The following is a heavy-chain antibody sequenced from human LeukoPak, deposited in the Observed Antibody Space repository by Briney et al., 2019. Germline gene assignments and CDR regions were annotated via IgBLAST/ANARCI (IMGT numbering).Heavy chain of an antibody. CDR3: ARVRGGGGWYLHYFDY. Sequence: PSETLSLTCTVSGGSVSSGSYYWSWIRQPPGKGLEWIGYIYYSGSTNYNPSLKSRVTISVDTSKNQFSLKLSSVTAADTAVYYCARVRGGGGWYLHYFDYWGQGTLVTVSS. V-gene: IGHV4-61*01. CDR2: IYYSGST. CDR1: GGSVSSGSYY. D-gene: IGHD6-19*01. J-gene: IGHJ4*02.